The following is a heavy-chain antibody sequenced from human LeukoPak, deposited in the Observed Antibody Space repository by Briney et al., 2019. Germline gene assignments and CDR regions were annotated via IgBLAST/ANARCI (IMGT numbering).Heavy chain of an antibody. J-gene: IGHJ4*02. D-gene: IGHD3-16*01. V-gene: IGHV3-48*03. CDR3: VSAYGGLLDY. Sequence: TGGSLRLSCAASGFTFSAYEMNWVRQAPGKGLEWLSYISGSGDTIYYAESVKGRFTISRDNAKNSLYLQMSSLRAKDTAVYYCVSAYGGLLDYWGQGTLVTVSS. CDR1: GFTFSAYE. CDR2: ISGSGDTI.